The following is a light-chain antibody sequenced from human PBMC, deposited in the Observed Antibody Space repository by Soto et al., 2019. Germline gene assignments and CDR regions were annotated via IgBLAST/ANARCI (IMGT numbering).Light chain of an antibody. CDR2: DAS. J-gene: IGKJ3*01. Sequence: DIQMTQSPSTLSASVGDRVTITCRASQSITNWLAWYQQKPGKAPKLLVYDASSLESGVPSRFSGSGSGTEFTLTLSSLQPDDFATYYCQQYNSYSPLTFGPGTKVYIK. CDR1: QSITNW. CDR3: QQYNSYSPLT. V-gene: IGKV1-5*01.